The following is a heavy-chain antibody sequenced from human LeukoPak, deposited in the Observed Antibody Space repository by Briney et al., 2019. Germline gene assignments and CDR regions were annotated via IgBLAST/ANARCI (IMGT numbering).Heavy chain of an antibody. Sequence: GASVKVSCQASGYTFNNYGITWVRQAPGQGLEWMGWISTYNGNTKYAQKVQGRVTMTTDTSTSTAYMELRSLTSDDTTIYYCATSDFWSGYIDYWGQGTLVTVSS. CDR1: GYTFNNYG. D-gene: IGHD3-3*01. CDR2: ISTYNGNT. J-gene: IGHJ4*02. CDR3: ATSDFWSGYIDY. V-gene: IGHV1-18*01.